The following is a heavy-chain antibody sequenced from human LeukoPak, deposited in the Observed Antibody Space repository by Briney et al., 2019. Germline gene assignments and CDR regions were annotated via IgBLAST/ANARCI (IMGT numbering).Heavy chain of an antibody. CDR3: ARGDDYGDFLDAFDI. CDR2: IFHSGST. D-gene: IGHD4-17*01. Sequence: PSETLSLTCTVSGYSISSGHYWGWIRQPPGKGLEWIGTIFHSGSTYYNPSLKSRVTISVDTSKNQFSLKLTSVTAADTAVYYCARGDDYGDFLDAFDIWGQGTMVTVSS. J-gene: IGHJ3*02. V-gene: IGHV4-38-2*02. CDR1: GYSISSGHY.